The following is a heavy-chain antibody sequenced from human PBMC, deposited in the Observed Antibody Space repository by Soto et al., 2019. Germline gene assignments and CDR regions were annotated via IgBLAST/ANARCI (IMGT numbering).Heavy chain of an antibody. D-gene: IGHD3-3*01. V-gene: IGHV1-69*12. J-gene: IGHJ5*02. CDR3: ARDGDPGYAFWSGPLGGGRFDP. CDR2: LVPLFGTA. CDR1: GATFGNTA. Sequence: QVQLVQSGAEVKKPGSSVNVSCKTSGATFGNTAVTWVRQAPGQGLEWMGGLVPLFGTANYAQKFQGRVTITADESTNTAYMELSSLRSDDTAVYYCARDGDPGYAFWSGPLGGGRFDPWGQGTLVTVSS.